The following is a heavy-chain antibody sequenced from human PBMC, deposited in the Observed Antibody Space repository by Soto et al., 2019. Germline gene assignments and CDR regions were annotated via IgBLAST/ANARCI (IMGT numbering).Heavy chain of an antibody. V-gene: IGHV4-30-2*01. CDR2: TYHSGST. J-gene: IGHJ4*02. CDR3: ARDQVVAAQH. D-gene: IGHD2-15*01. CDR1: GGSINSGGYS. Sequence: KASETLYLTCAVSGGSINSGGYSWSWIRQPPGKGLEWIGYTYHSGSTYYNPSLKSRVTISVDRSKNQFSLKLSSVTAADTAVYYCARDQVVAAQHWGQGTLVTVSS.